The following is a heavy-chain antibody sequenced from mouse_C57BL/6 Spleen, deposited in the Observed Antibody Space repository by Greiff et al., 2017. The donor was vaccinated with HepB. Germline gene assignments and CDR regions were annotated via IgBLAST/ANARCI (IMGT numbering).Heavy chain of an antibody. CDR1: GYAFSSSW. CDR3: ATARASYAMDY. CDR2: IYPGDGDT. J-gene: IGHJ4*01. D-gene: IGHD3-2*01. V-gene: IGHV1-82*01. Sequence: VQLQQSGPELVKPGASVKISCKASGYAFSSSWMNWVKQRPGKGLEWIGRIYPGDGDTNYNGKFKGKATLTADKSSSTAYMQLSSLTAEDSAVYICATARASYAMDYWGQGTSVTVSS.